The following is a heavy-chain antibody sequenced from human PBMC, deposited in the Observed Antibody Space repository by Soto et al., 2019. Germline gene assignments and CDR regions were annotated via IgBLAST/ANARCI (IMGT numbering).Heavy chain of an antibody. Sequence: PSETLSLTCSVSGDSIDNTVFFWNWIRQHPEKGLEWIGYISSSGKTYYNPSLKSRVTMSLDTSRNQFSLNLTSVTAADTAVYFCARHLSGDYPNSNWFDPRGHGPLVTV. CDR1: GDSIDNTVFF. J-gene: IGHJ5*02. D-gene: IGHD4-17*01. CDR3: ARHLSGDYPNSNWFDP. CDR2: ISSSGKT. V-gene: IGHV4-31*03.